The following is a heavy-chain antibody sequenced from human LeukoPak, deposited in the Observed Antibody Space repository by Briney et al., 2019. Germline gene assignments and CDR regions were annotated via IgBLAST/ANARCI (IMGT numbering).Heavy chain of an antibody. Sequence: GASVKVSCKASGYTFTSYGISWVRQAPGQGLEWMGWISAYNGNTNYAQKLQGRVTMTTDTSTSTAYMELRSLRSDDTAVYYYARDPGGYSGYDFFDYWGQGTLDTVSS. V-gene: IGHV1-18*04. D-gene: IGHD5-12*01. CDR3: ARDPGGYSGYDFFDY. J-gene: IGHJ4*02. CDR2: ISAYNGNT. CDR1: GYTFTSYG.